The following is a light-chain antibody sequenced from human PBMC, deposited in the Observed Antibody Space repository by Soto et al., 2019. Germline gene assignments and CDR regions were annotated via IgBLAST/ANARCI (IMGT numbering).Light chain of an antibody. CDR2: DAS. CDR1: QDISNY. Sequence: DIQMTQSPSSLSASVGDRVTITCQASQDISNYLNWYQQKPGKAPKLLIYDASNLETGVPSRFSGSGSGTDFTFTISSLQAEDIATYYCQQYDNLLIFTFGSGTKVDIK. CDR3: QQYDNLLIFT. V-gene: IGKV1-33*01. J-gene: IGKJ3*01.